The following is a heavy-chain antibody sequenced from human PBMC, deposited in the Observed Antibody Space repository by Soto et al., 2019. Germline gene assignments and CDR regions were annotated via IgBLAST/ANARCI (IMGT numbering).Heavy chain of an antibody. CDR1: GGSISSSNW. CDR2: IYHSGIT. D-gene: IGHD1-1*01. CDR3: ARAFRGTGLDY. V-gene: IGHV4-4*02. Sequence: KPSETLSLTCAVSGGSISSSNWWSWVRQPPGKGLEWIGEIYHSGITNYNPSLKSRVTISVDTSKNQFSLKLSSATAADTAVYYCARAFRGTGLDYWGQGTLVTVSS. J-gene: IGHJ4*02.